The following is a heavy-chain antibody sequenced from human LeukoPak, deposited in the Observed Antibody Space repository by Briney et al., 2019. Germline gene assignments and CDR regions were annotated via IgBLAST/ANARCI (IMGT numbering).Heavy chain of an antibody. V-gene: IGHV4-38-2*01. CDR2: IYHSGST. J-gene: IGHJ5*02. CDR1: GYSISSGYY. D-gene: IGHD2-8*01. CDR3: ARNIALMVYASNWFDP. Sequence: ETLSLTCXVSGYSISSGYYWGWIGQPPGKGLEWIGSIYHSGSTYYNPSLKSRVTISVDTSKNQFSLKLSSVTAADTAVYYCARNIALMVYASNWFDPWGQGTLVTVSS.